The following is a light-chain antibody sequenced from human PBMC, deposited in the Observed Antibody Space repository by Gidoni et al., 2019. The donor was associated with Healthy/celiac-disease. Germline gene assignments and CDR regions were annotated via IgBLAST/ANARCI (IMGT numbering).Light chain of an antibody. CDR3: SSYTSSSTRV. J-gene: IGLJ2*01. CDR2: EVS. CDR1: SSDVGGYNY. Sequence: QSALTQPASVSGSPGQPITISCTGTSSDVGGYNYVSWYQQHPGKAPKLMIYEVSNRPSGVSNRFSGSKSGNTASLTISTLQAEDEADYYCSSYTSSSTRVFGGGTKLTVL. V-gene: IGLV2-14*01.